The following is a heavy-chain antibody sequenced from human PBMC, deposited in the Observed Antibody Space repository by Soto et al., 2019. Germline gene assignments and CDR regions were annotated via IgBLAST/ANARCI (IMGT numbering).Heavy chain of an antibody. D-gene: IGHD3-9*01. Sequence: SETLSLTCDVHGDSLSGYAWAWIRQPPGKGLEWIGEITFRGVTNYHPSLKSRLSMSVDTSKNRISLNVSSVTAADTAFYFCARKLEASIRHVEWFSYKWFDPWGPGTLVTVSS. CDR3: ARKLEASIRHVEWFSYKWFDP. CDR1: GDSLSGYA. CDR2: ITFRGVT. V-gene: IGHV4-34*01. J-gene: IGHJ5*02.